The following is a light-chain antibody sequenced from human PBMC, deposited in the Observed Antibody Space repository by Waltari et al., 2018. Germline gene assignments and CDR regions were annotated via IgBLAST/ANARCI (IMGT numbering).Light chain of an antibody. V-gene: IGKV1-39*01. Sequence: DIQMTQSPSSLSASVGDRVTITCRASQKIYTYLNWYQQKAGKAPNLLLSPVSTLQSGVPSRFSGSGTGTEFTLTISSLQPEDFATYFCQQSYNTPPMYTFGQGTKLELK. CDR3: QQSYNTPPMYT. CDR1: QKIYTY. J-gene: IGKJ2*01. CDR2: PVS.